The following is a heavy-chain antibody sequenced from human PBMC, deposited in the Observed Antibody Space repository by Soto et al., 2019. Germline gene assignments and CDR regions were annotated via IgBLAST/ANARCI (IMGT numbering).Heavy chain of an antibody. J-gene: IGHJ5*02. CDR1: GGTFSSYA. CDR3: ARNGNQLLYSTEYNWFDP. CDR2: IIPIFGTA. V-gene: IGHV1-69*13. D-gene: IGHD2-2*02. Sequence: SVKVSCKASGGTFSSYAISWVRQAPGQGLEWMGGIIPIFGTANYAQKFQGRVTITADESTSTAYMELSSLRSEDTAVYYCARNGNQLLYSTEYNWFDPWGQGTLVTVSS.